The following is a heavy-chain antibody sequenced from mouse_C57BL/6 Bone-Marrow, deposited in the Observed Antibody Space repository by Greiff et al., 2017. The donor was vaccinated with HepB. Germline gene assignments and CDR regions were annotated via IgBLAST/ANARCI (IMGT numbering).Heavy chain of an antibody. CDR3: ARPYYYYGFYAMDY. Sequence: EVMLVESGGGLVKPGGSLKLSCAASGFTFSDYGMHWVRQAPEKGLEWVAYISSGSSTIYYADTVKGRFTISRDNAKNTLFLQMTSLRSEDTAMYYCARPYYYYGFYAMDYWGQGTSVTVSS. D-gene: IGHD1-1*01. CDR1: GFTFSDYG. CDR2: ISSGSSTI. J-gene: IGHJ4*01. V-gene: IGHV5-17*01.